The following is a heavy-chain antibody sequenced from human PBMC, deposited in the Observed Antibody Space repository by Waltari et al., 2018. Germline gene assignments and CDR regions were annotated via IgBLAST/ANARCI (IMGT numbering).Heavy chain of an antibody. CDR2: FDPEDGET. CDR1: GYTLTELS. CDR3: ASSSGFFDAFDI. D-gene: IGHD6-19*01. J-gene: IGHJ3*02. Sequence: QVQLVQSGAEVKKPGASVKVSCKVSGYTLTELSMHWVRQAPGKGLEWMGGFDPEDGETIYAQKFQGRVTITADKSTSTAYMELSSLRSEDTAVYYCASSSGFFDAFDIWGQGTMVTVSS. V-gene: IGHV1-24*01.